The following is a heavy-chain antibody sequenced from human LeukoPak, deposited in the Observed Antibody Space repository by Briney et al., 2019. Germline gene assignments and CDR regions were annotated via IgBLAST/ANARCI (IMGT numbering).Heavy chain of an antibody. CDR3: ARHYDILTGYAYFDD. CDR1: GGSLSRSRYY. Sequence: SETLSLTCTVSGGSLSRSRYYWGWIRQPPGKGLEWIGSIYYGGSTYYNPSLKSLFTMSVDTSKNQFSLRLSSVTAADTAVYYCARHYDILTGYAYFDDWGQGTLVTVSS. CDR2: IYYGGST. D-gene: IGHD3-9*01. V-gene: IGHV4-39*01. J-gene: IGHJ4*02.